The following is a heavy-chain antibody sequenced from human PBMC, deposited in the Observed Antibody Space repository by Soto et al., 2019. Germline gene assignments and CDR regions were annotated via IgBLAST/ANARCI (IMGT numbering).Heavy chain of an antibody. CDR3: ARRQISPPTRGAAAARGGMDV. Sequence: GSLRLSCAASGFTFTNYGMHWVRQAPGKGLEWVAVIWNDGSGYFYANSVKGRFTISRDNSKNTLYLQMSSLRAEDTAVYYCARRQISPPTRGAAAARGGMDVRGQGTTVTVSS. V-gene: IGHV3-33*01. J-gene: IGHJ6*02. CDR2: IWNDGSGY. D-gene: IGHD6-13*01. CDR1: GFTFTNYG.